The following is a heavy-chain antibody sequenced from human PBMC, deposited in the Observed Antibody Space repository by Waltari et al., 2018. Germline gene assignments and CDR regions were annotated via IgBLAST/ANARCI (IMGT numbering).Heavy chain of an antibody. J-gene: IGHJ4*02. Sequence: QVQLVQSGAEVKKPGSSVKVYCKASRGPFSSYAISWVRQAPGQGLEWMGRIIPVFGTANYAQMFQGRVTIPADKSTSTAYMELSSLTSEDTAVYYCARSANIAAAGTVVYWGQGTLVTVSS. V-gene: IGHV1-69*08. CDR3: ARSANIAAAGTVVY. D-gene: IGHD6-13*01. CDR2: IIPVFGTA. CDR1: RGPFSSYA.